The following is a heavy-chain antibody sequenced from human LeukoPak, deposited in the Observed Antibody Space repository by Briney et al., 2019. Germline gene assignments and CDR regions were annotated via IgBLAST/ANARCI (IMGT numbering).Heavy chain of an antibody. J-gene: IGHJ4*02. CDR3: ARDLDGSWTTDY. V-gene: IGHV3-30*04. D-gene: IGHD3/OR15-3a*01. Sequence: GGPLRLSCAASGFTFSSHFMHWVRQAPGKGLEWLAIIFPDGTKEYYADSVKGRFTTSRDNYKNTLYLQMNNLRGEDTATYHCARDLDGSWTTDYWGQGILVTVSS. CDR1: GFTFSSHF. CDR2: IFPDGTKE.